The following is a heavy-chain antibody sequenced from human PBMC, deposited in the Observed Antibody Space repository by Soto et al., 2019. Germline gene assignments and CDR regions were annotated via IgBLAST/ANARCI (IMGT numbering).Heavy chain of an antibody. CDR3: VKGGYIDAYSAFDI. V-gene: IGHV3-64D*06. CDR1: GFIFSSYT. Sequence: AGGSLRLSCSVSGFIFSSYTLYWVRQAPGKGLEFVSAISGTGSTTYYADSVKGRFTISRVNSRNTLYLQMSCLRSEDTAVYYCVKGGYIDAYSAFDIWGHGTMVTVSS. D-gene: IGHD5-18*01. CDR2: ISGTGSTT. J-gene: IGHJ3*02.